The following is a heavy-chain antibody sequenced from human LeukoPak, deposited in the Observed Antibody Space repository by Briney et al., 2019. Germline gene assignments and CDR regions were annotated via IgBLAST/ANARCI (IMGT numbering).Heavy chain of an antibody. D-gene: IGHD2-2*01. CDR3: AKFIWRGSSTSCYDY. Sequence: GGSLRLSCAASGFTFSSYAMSWVRQAPGKGLEWVSAISGSGGSTYYADSMKGRFTISRDNSKNTLYLQMNSLRPEDTAVYYCAKFIWRGSSTSCYDYWGQGTLVTVSS. V-gene: IGHV3-23*01. CDR2: ISGSGGST. CDR1: GFTFSSYA. J-gene: IGHJ4*02.